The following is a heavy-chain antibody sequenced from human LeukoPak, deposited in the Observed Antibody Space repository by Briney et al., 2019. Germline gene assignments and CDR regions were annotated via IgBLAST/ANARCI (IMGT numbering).Heavy chain of an antibody. CDR1: GGSISSYY. V-gene: IGHV4-59*01. CDR3: ATGGGSSRYRYYYYGMDV. Sequence: PSETLSLTCTVSGGSISSYYWSWIRQPPGQGLEWCGYLYYSGSTNYNPSLKSRVTISVDTSKNQCSLKLSSVTAADTAVYYCATGGGSSRYRYYYYGMDVWGQGTTVTVSS. J-gene: IGHJ6*01. D-gene: IGHD6-13*01. CDR2: LYYSGST.